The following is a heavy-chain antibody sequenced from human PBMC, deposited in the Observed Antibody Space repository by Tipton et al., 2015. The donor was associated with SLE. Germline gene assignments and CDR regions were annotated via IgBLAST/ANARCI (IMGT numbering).Heavy chain of an antibody. Sequence: TLSLTCTVSGVSISRYYCSCIRQPAGGGLELIGRIYTNENTNYNPSLKSRVTMSVDTSKNHFSLKLLSVTAADTAVYYCAREFLNPVTTVHYYFDLWGRGTLVTVSS. CDR2: IYTNENT. V-gene: IGHV4-4*07. CDR1: GVSISRYY. CDR3: AREFLNPVTTVHYYFDL. J-gene: IGHJ2*01. D-gene: IGHD4-11*01.